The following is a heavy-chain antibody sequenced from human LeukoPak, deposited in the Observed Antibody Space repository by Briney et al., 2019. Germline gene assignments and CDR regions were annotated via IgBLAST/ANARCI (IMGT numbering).Heavy chain of an antibody. J-gene: IGHJ4*02. D-gene: IGHD1-14*01. CDR1: GFTFSSYE. CDR3: VSGTTYFDY. Sequence: PGGSLRLSCAASGFTFSSYEINWVRQAPGKGLEWVSYISASRSTIYFADSVKGRFTISRDNAKNSLYLQMNSLRDEDTAVYYCVSGTTYFDYWGQGTLVTVSS. V-gene: IGHV3-48*02. CDR2: ISASRSTI.